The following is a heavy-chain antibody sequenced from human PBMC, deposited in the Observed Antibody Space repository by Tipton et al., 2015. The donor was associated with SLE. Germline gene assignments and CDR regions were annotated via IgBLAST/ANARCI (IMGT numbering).Heavy chain of an antibody. CDR3: ARGGDPAYFDY. J-gene: IGHJ4*02. CDR1: GGSISTGGDS. Sequence: TLSLICTVSGGSISTGGDSWGWIRQPPGKGLEWIGNIYSSGRTYDNPSLKSRITMSVDTSKNKFSLNLSSVTAADTAVYYCARGGDPAYFDYWGQGTLVTVSS. V-gene: IGHV4-39*07. CDR2: IYSSGRT.